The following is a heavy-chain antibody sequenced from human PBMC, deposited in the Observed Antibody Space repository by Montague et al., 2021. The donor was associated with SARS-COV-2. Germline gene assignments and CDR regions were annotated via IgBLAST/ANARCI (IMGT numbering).Heavy chain of an antibody. CDR3: AREGSGRGYYYYGMDV. V-gene: IGHV4-39*07. J-gene: IGHJ6*02. Sequence: SETLSLTCTVSGGSISSSSYYWGWIRQPPGKGLEWIGSIYYSGSTYYNPSPKSRVTISVDTSKNQFSLKLSSVTAADTAVYYCAREGSGRGYYYYGMDVWGQGTTVTVPS. CDR1: GGSISSSSYY. CDR2: IYYSGST. D-gene: IGHD3-10*01.